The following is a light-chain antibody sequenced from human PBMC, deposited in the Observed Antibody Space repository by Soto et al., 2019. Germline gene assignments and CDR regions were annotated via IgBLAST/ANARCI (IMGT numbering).Light chain of an antibody. CDR2: DAS. CDR3: QQYGSSRT. Sequence: IVLTQSPCTLSLSPGERATLSCRASQSVSAGYLAWYQQKPGQAPRLLIYDASSRATGIPDRFSGSGSGTDFTLTISRLEPEDFAVYYCQQYGSSRTFGQGTKVDIK. CDR1: QSVSAGY. V-gene: IGKV3-20*01. J-gene: IGKJ1*01.